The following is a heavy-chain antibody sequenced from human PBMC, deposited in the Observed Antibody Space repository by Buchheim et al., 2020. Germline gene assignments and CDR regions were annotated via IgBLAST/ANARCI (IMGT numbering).Heavy chain of an antibody. V-gene: IGHV3-30-3*01. CDR3: ARGLQVVVVPAASY. J-gene: IGHJ4*02. D-gene: IGHD2-2*01. Sequence: QVQLVESGGGVVQPGRSLRLSCAASGFTFSSYAMHWVRQAPGKGLEWVAVISYDGSNKYYADSVKGRFTISRDNSKNTLYLQMNSLRAEDTAVYYCARGLQVVVVPAASYRGQGTL. CDR2: ISYDGSNK. CDR1: GFTFSSYA.